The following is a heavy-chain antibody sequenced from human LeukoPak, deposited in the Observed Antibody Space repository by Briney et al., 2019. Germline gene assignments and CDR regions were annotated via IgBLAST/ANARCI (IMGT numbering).Heavy chain of an antibody. V-gene: IGHV3-30*04. D-gene: IGHD6-19*01. CDR3: ARVRGSSGYYYFDY. CDR2: ISYDGNKK. CDR1: GFTFSSYA. Sequence: RGSLRLSCAASGFTFSSYAMHWVRQAPGKGLEWVAIISYDGNKKYYADSLKGRFTISRDNSKNTLYLQMNSLRAEDTAVYYCARVRGSSGYYYFDYWGQGTLVTVSS. J-gene: IGHJ4*02.